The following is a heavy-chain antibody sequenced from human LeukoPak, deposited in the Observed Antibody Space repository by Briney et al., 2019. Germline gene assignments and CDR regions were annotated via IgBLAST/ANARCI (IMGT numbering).Heavy chain of an antibody. CDR2: ISSSGSTI. V-gene: IGHV3-11*04. Sequence: PGGSLRLSCAASGFTFSDYYMSWIRQAPGKGLEWVSYISSSGSTIYYADSVKGRFTISRDNSKNTLYLQMNSLRAEDTAVYYCARESIFGAFDIWGQGTMVTVSS. J-gene: IGHJ3*02. CDR1: GFTFSDYY. D-gene: IGHD3-3*01. CDR3: ARESIFGAFDI.